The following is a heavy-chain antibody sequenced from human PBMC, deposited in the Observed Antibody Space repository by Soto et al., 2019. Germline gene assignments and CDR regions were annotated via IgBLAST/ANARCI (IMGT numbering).Heavy chain of an antibody. D-gene: IGHD2-2*01. CDR3: ARGEIYCSSTSCSLFDY. CDR1: GYTFTSYY. V-gene: IGHV1-46*01. J-gene: IGHJ4*02. Sequence: GASVKVSCKASGYTFTSYYMHWVRQAPGQGLEWMGIINPSGGSTSYAQKFQGRVTMTRDTSTSTVYMELSSLRSEDTAVYYCARGEIYCSSTSCSLFDYWGQGTLVTVSS. CDR2: INPSGGST.